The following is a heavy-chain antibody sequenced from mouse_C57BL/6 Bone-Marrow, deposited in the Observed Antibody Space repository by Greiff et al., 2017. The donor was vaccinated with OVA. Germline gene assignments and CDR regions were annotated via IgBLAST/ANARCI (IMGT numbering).Heavy chain of an antibody. J-gene: IGHJ2*01. CDR1: GYTFTSYW. Sequence: LVESGAELVKPGASVKLSCKASGYTFTSYWMHWVKQRPGRGLEWIGRIDPNSGGTKYNEKFKSKATLTVDKPSSTAYMQLSSLTSEDSAVYYCALITTVVARDYWGQGTTLTVSS. D-gene: IGHD1-1*01. V-gene: IGHV1-72*01. CDR3: ALITTVVARDY. CDR2: IDPNSGGT.